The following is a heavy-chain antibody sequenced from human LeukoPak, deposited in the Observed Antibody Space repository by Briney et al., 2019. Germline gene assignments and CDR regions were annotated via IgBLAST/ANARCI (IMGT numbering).Heavy chain of an antibody. CDR1: GFTFSSYA. D-gene: IGHD6-19*01. Sequence: GGSVRLSCAASGFTFSSYAMHWVRQAPGKGLEWVAVISYDGSNKFYADSVKGRFTISRDNSNYTLYLQMNSLRAEDTAVYYCARAAGPLDYWGQGTLVTVSS. CDR3: ARAAGPLDY. J-gene: IGHJ4*02. V-gene: IGHV3-30-3*01. CDR2: ISYDGSNK.